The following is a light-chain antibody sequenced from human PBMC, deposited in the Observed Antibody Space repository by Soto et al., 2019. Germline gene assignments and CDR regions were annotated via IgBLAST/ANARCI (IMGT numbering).Light chain of an antibody. V-gene: IGLV2-14*01. CDR1: SSDVGGYNY. CDR2: DVS. Sequence: QSALTQPASVSGSPGQSITISCTGTSSDVGGYNYVSWYQQHPGKAPQLMIYDVSNRPSGISNRFSGSKSGNTASLTIFGLQAEDEADYYCTSYTSSSTVLFGGGTKVTVL. J-gene: IGLJ3*02. CDR3: TSYTSSSTVL.